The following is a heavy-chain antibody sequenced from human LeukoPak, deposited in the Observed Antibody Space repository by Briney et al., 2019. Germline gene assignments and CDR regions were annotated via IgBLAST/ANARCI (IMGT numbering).Heavy chain of an antibody. D-gene: IGHD3-10*01. Sequence: ASVKVSCKASGYTFTSYYMHWVRQAPGQGLEWMGIINPSGGSTSYAQKFQGRVTMTRDTSTSTVYMELSSLRSEDTAVYYCAREGVGSGTGKAFDIWGQETMVTVSS. J-gene: IGHJ3*02. CDR1: GYTFTSYY. V-gene: IGHV1-46*01. CDR3: AREGVGSGTGKAFDI. CDR2: INPSGGST.